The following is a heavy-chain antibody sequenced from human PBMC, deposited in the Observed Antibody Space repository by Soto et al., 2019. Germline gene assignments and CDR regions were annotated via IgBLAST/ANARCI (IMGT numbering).Heavy chain of an antibody. CDR2: IIPIFGTA. V-gene: IGHV1-69*01. D-gene: IGHD3-22*01. J-gene: IGHJ6*02. CDR3: GYSSGYIPGYYYYGMDV. Sequence: QVQLVQSGAEVKKPGSSVKVSCKASGGTFSSYAISWVRQAPGQGLEWMGGIIPIFGTANYAQKFQGRVTITADESTSTAYMELSSLRSEDTAVYYGGYSSGYIPGYYYYGMDVWGQGTTVTVSS. CDR1: GGTFSSYA.